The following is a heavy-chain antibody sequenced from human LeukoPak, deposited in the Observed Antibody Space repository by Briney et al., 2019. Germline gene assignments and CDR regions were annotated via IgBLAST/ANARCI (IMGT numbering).Heavy chain of an antibody. J-gene: IGHJ6*03. CDR2: ISGSGGST. Sequence: PGGSLRLSCAASGFTFSSYAMSWVRQAPGKGLEWVSAISGSGGSTYYADSVKGRFTISRDNSKNTLYLQMNSLRAEDTAVYYCAKDGGSSSWFDCYYYYYMDVWGKGTTVTVSS. CDR1: GFTFSSYA. V-gene: IGHV3-23*01. CDR3: AKDGGSSSWFDCYYYYYMDV. D-gene: IGHD6-13*01.